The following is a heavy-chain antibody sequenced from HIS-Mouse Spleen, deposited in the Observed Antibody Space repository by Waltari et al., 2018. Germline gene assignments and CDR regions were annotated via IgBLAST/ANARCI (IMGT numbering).Heavy chain of an antibody. CDR1: GGSLSSSSYY. CDR3: AREIPYSSSWYDWYFDL. CDR2: IYYSGST. J-gene: IGHJ2*01. V-gene: IGHV4-39*07. Sequence: QLQLQESGPGLVKPSETLSLTCTVSGGSLSSSSYYLRCIRQPPGKGLEWIGSIYYSGSTYYNPSLKSRVTISVDTSKNQFSLKLSSVTAADTAVYYCAREIPYSSSWYDWYFDLWGRGTLVTVSS. D-gene: IGHD6-13*01.